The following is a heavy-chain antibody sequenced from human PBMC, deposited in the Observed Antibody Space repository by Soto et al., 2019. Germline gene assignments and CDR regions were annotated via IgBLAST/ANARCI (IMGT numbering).Heavy chain of an antibody. D-gene: IGHD1-1*01. Sequence: QVQLQQWGAGLLKPSETLSLTCAVSGGSLSDYYWPWIRQSPGKGLEWIGEIHPSGSTYYNPSLRSRVTLSVDTSKNQFSLKLTSLTAADTAIYYCARGRDEYKLGNVWGHGTTVTVSS. V-gene: IGHV4-34*01. CDR3: ARGRDEYKLGNV. CDR2: IHPSGST. CDR1: GGSLSDYY. J-gene: IGHJ6*02.